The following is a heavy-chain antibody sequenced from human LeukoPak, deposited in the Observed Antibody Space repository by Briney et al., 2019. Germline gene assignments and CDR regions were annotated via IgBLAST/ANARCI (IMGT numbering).Heavy chain of an antibody. J-gene: IGHJ4*02. CDR2: IYHSGST. Sequence: SETLSLTCTVSGGSISSSSYYWGWIRQPPGKGLEWIGSIYHSGSTYYNPSLKSRVTISVDTSKNQFSLKLSSVTAADTAVYYCASVRRFYYDSSGPVEYFDYWGQGTLVTVSS. D-gene: IGHD3-22*01. V-gene: IGHV4-39*07. CDR3: ASVRRFYYDSSGPVEYFDY. CDR1: GGSISSSSYY.